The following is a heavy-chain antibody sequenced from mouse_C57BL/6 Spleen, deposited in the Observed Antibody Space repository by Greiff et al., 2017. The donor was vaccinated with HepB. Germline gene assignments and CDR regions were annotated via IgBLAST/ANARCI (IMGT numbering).Heavy chain of an antibody. J-gene: IGHJ3*01. Sequence: QVQLQQPGAELVKPGASVKLSCKASGYTFTSYWMHWVKQRPGQGLEWIGMIHPNSGSTNYNEKFKSKATLTVDKSSSTAYMQLSSLTSEDAAGYYYARVYYSNYSWFAYWGQGTLVTVSA. D-gene: IGHD2-5*01. V-gene: IGHV1-64*01. CDR3: ARVYYSNYSWFAY. CDR1: GYTFTSYW. CDR2: IHPNSGST.